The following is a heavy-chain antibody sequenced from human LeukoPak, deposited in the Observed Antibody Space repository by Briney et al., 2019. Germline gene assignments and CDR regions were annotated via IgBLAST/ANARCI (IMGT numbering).Heavy chain of an antibody. CDR1: GGTFSSYA. CDR3: AREGLDYGFDI. V-gene: IGHV1-69*13. J-gene: IGHJ3*02. D-gene: IGHD4/OR15-4a*01. Sequence: GASVKLSCKASGGTFSSYAISWVRQAPGQGLEWMGGIIPIFGTANYAQKFQVRVTITADESTSTAYMELSSLRSEDTAVYYCAREGLDYGFDIWGQGTMVTVSS. CDR2: IIPIFGTA.